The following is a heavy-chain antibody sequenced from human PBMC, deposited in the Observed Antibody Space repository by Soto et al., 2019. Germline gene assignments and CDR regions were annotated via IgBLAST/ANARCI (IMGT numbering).Heavy chain of an antibody. D-gene: IGHD5-12*01. CDR1: GHTLTELS. CDR3: ATVSVKMRDSGYDFSLDY. Sequence: ASVKVSCKVCGHTLTELSMHWVRQAPGKGLEWMGGFDPEDGETIYAQKFQGRVTMTEDTSTDTAYMELSSLRSEDTAVYYCATVSVKMRDSGYDFSLDYWGQGTLVTVSS. CDR2: FDPEDGET. J-gene: IGHJ4*02. V-gene: IGHV1-24*01.